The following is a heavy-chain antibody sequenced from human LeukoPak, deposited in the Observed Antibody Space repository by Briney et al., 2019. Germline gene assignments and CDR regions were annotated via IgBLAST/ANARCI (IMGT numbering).Heavy chain of an antibody. V-gene: IGHV3-48*01. D-gene: IGHD6-13*01. Sequence: GGSLRLSCAASGFNFNNYNMNWVRQAPGKGLEWVSYITLSSSTTYYADSVKGRFTISRDNAKKSLYLQVNSLRAEDTDVFYXXXXXXXSSSWYTTCDHWGQGILVTVSS. CDR2: ITLSSSTT. CDR3: XXXXXXSSSWYTTCDH. CDR1: GFNFNNYN. J-gene: IGHJ5*02.